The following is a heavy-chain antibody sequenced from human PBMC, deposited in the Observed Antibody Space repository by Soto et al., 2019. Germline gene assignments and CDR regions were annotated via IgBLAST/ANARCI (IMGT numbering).Heavy chain of an antibody. D-gene: IGHD6-25*01. Sequence: QVQLVQSGAEVKKPGASVKVSCKASGYTFTSYDINWVRQATGQGLEWMGWMNPNSGNTGYAQKFQGXVXXXRXXSISTAYMELSSLRSEDTAVYSCARELYSSVRFDPWGQGTLVTVSS. CDR2: MNPNSGNT. J-gene: IGHJ5*02. V-gene: IGHV1-8*01. CDR1: GYTFTSYD. CDR3: ARELYSSVRFDP.